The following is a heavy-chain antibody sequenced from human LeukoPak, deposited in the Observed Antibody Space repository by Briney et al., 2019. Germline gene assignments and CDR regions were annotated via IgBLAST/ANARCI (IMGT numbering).Heavy chain of an antibody. D-gene: IGHD5-12*01. Sequence: GGSLRLSCAASGFTFSSYSMNWVRRAPGKGLEWVSSISSSSSYIYYADSVKGRFTISRDNAKNSLYLQMNSLRAEDTAVYYCARDVDIVVNFDYWGQGTLVTVSS. V-gene: IGHV3-21*01. CDR2: ISSSSSYI. CDR3: ARDVDIVVNFDY. CDR1: GFTFSSYS. J-gene: IGHJ4*02.